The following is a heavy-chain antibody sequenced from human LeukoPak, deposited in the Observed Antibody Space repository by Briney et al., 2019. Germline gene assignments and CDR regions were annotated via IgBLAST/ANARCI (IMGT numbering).Heavy chain of an antibody. V-gene: IGHV4-4*07. CDR3: ARDDDKAFDY. CDR2: IYSSGTT. CDR1: GASVTTYD. D-gene: IGHD3-22*01. Sequence: KPSETLSLSCSVAGASVTTYDWSWIRQPAGKGLEWIGRIYSSGTTNYNLSLRGRVTMSLDTSRNQASLKLSSVVAADTAMYYCARDDDKAFDYWGQGTLVTVSS. J-gene: IGHJ4*02.